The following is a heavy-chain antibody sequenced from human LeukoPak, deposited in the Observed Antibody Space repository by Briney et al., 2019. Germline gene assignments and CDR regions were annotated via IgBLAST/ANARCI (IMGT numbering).Heavy chain of an antibody. CDR2: IYTNGST. D-gene: IGHD2-2*01. CDR1: GGSISSGSYY. CDR3: ARDREYPGDGY. Sequence: SETLSLTCTVSGGSISSGSYYWSWIRQPAGKGLEWIGRIYTNGSTNYNPSLKSRVTISVDTSKNQFSLKLSSVTAADTAVYYRARDREYPGDGYWGQGTLVTVSS. J-gene: IGHJ4*02. V-gene: IGHV4-61*02.